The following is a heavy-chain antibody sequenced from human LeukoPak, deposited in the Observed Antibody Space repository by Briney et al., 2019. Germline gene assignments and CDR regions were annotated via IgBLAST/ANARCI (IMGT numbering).Heavy chain of an antibody. CDR1: GFTFRNYA. V-gene: IGHV3-30*04. J-gene: IGHJ4*02. Sequence: GGSLRLSCAASGFTFRNYAMHWARQAPGKGLEWVALISYDGSNKYYADSVKGRFTVSRDNSKNTLYLQMNSLRAEDTAVYYCARDQSNYFDYWGQGTLVTVSS. CDR2: ISYDGSNK. CDR3: ARDQSNYFDY.